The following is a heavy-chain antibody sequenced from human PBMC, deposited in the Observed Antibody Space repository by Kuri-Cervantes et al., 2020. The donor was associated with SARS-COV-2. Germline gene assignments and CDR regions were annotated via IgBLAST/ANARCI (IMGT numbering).Heavy chain of an antibody. CDR3: ARVKKQVVRLDYYYYMDV. CDR1: GYSISSGYY. J-gene: IGHJ6*03. V-gene: IGHV4-38-2*01. Sequence: GSLRLSCAVSGYSISSGYYWGWIRQPPGKGLEWIGSIYHSGSTYYNPSLKSRVTISVDTSKNQFSLKLSSVTAADTAVYYCARVKKQVVRLDYYYYMDVWGKGTTVTVSS. D-gene: IGHD6-13*01. CDR2: IYHSGST.